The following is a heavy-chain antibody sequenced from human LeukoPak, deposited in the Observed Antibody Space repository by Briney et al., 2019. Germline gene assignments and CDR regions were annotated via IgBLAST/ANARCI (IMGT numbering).Heavy chain of an antibody. CDR2: ISGSAAST. CDR1: GFTFSSYA. V-gene: IGHV3-23*01. CDR3: VKPPRPGCSSAACSLFDY. J-gene: IGHJ4*02. D-gene: IGHD2-2*01. Sequence: RGSLRLSCAASGFTFSSYAMSWVRQAPGKGLEWVSTISGSAASTYYADSVKGRFTISRDNSENTFYLQMNSLRAEDTAVYYCVKPPRPGCSSAACSLFDYWGQGTLVTVSS.